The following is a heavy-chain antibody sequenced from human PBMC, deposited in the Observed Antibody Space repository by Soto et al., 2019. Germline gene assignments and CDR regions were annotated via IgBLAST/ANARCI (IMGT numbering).Heavy chain of an antibody. CDR2: IRSKAYGGTT. CDR1: GFTFGDYA. D-gene: IGHD1-1*01. CDR3: TRDHAGNINGPFDY. J-gene: IGHJ4*02. V-gene: IGHV3-49*03. Sequence: GGSLRLSCTASGFTFGDYAMSWFRQAPGKGLEWVGFIRSKAYGGTTEYAASVKGRFTISRDDSKSIAYLQMNSLKTEDTAVYYCTRDHAGNINGPFDYWGQGTPVTVYS.